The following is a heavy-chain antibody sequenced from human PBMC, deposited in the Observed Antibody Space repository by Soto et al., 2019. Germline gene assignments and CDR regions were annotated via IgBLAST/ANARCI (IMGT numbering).Heavy chain of an antibody. CDR2: IYYSGST. Sequence: SETLSLTCTVSGGSISSSSFYWGWIRQPPGKGLEWIGSIYYSGSTYYNPSLKSRVTVSVDTSKNQFSLKLSSVTAADTAVYYCARWGVVVNAGTAYYYHGMDVWGQGTTVTVSS. D-gene: IGHD3-22*01. CDR3: ARWGVVVNAGTAYYYHGMDV. J-gene: IGHJ6*02. CDR1: GGSISSSSFY. V-gene: IGHV4-39*01.